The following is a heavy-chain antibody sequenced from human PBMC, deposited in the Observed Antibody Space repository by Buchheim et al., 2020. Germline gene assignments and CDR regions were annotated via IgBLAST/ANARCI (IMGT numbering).Heavy chain of an antibody. CDR1: GFTFSDYW. V-gene: IGHV3-7*01. CDR2: KRKDGSEN. D-gene: IGHD2-15*01. CDR3: ARGGTWDSYYFGMDV. J-gene: IGHJ6*02. Sequence: EVRLVESGGDLVQPGGSLRLSCAASGFTFSDYWMRWVRQAPGKGLEWVANKRKDGSENNYVASVKGRFTISRENAKKLLYLKMNSLRAEDTAVYYGARGGTWDSYYFGMDVWGQGTT.